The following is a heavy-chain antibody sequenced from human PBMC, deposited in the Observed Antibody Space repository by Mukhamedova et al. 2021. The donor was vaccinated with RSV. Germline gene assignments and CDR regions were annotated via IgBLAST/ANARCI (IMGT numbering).Heavy chain of an antibody. J-gene: IGHJ4*02. CDR2: VYPTDSDT. CDR3: ARRDGYNWVDY. D-gene: IGHD5-24*01. Sequence: IGWVRQVPGKGLEWMGAVYPTDSDTRYSPSFQGQITISVDQSITTAYLQWGRLEASDTAIYYCARRDGYNWVDYWGPGTLVTVSS. V-gene: IGHV5-51*01.